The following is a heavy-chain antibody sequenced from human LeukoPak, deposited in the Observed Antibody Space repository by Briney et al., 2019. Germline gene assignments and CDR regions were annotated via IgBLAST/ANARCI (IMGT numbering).Heavy chain of an antibody. D-gene: IGHD3-22*01. CDR1: GGTFSSYA. CDR2: IIPIFGTA. V-gene: IGHV1-69*13. CDR3: ARTPSRLYYDSSGYYWAHDAFDI. J-gene: IGHJ3*02. Sequence: GASVKVSCKASGGTFSSYAISWVRQAPGQGLEWMGGIIPIFGTANYAQKFQGRVTITADESTSTAYMELSSLRSEDTAVYYCARTPSRLYYDSSGYYWAHDAFDIWGQGTMVTVSS.